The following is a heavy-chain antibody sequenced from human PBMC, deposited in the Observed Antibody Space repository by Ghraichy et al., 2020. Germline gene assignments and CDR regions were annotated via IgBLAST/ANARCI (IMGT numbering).Heavy chain of an antibody. CDR2: VKSKANGGTT. J-gene: IGHJ6*03. CDR3: TTDPGGYDYVWGHRNYYYMDV. V-gene: IGHV3-15*01. D-gene: IGHD3-16*01. Sequence: GESLNISCAASGFTFKDAWMTWVRQSPGKGLEWVGRVKSKANGGTTDYAAPVKGRFTISRDDSKTTLYLEMSSLQTEDTAVYYCTTDPGGYDYVWGHRNYYYMDVWGKGTTVTVSS. CDR1: GFTFKDAW.